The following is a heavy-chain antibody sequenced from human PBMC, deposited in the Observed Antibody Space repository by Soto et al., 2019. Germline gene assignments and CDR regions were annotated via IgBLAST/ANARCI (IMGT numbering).Heavy chain of an antibody. J-gene: IGHJ5*02. Sequence: GGSLRLSCAASGFTFSSYWMHWVRQAPGKGLVWVSRIKTDGSSTNYADSVKGRFTISRDNAKNMLYLQMNSLRPEDTAVYYCTREKLDPWGQGTLVTVSS. CDR2: IKTDGSST. CDR1: GFTFSSYW. V-gene: IGHV3-74*01. CDR3: TREKLDP.